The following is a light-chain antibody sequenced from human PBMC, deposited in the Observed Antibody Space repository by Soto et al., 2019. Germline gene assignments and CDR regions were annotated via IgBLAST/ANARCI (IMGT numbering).Light chain of an antibody. J-gene: IGLJ2*01. V-gene: IGLV1-44*01. Sequence: QSVLSQPPSTSGTPGQRVTISCSGGTSNIGTYTVSWYQQFPETAPRLLIYGSDRRPSGVPDRFSGSKSATSASLSIGGLHSEDEAHYYCAAWDDSLDGPTFGGGTKVTVL. CDR3: AAWDDSLDGPT. CDR1: TSNIGTYT. CDR2: GSD.